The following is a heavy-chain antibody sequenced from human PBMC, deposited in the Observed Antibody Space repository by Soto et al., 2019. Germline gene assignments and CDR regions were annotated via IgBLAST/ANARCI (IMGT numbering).Heavy chain of an antibody. CDR3: ARDLEDIVVVPAAISGDYYYYGMDV. CDR1: GFTISNYA. J-gene: IGHJ6*02. CDR2: ISYDGSNK. D-gene: IGHD2-2*02. V-gene: IGHV3-30-3*01. Sequence: GVSLRVSWAAAGFTISNYAMRWISKAQGKGLEWVAVISYDGSNKYYADSVKGRFTISRDNSKNTLYLQMNSLRAEDTAVYYCARDLEDIVVVPAAISGDYYYYGMDVWGQGTTVTVS.